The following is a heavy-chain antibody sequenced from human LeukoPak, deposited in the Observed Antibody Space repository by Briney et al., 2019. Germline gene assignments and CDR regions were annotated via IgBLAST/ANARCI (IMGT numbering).Heavy chain of an antibody. Sequence: SETLSLTCAVYGGSFSGYYWSWIRQPPGKGLEWIGEINHSGSTNYNPSLKGRVTISVDTSKNQFSLKLSSVTAADTAVYYCARGLLGVVPNYFDYWGQGTLVTVSS. D-gene: IGHD2-21*01. CDR1: GGSFSGYY. J-gene: IGHJ4*02. CDR2: INHSGST. V-gene: IGHV4-34*01. CDR3: ARGLLGVVPNYFDY.